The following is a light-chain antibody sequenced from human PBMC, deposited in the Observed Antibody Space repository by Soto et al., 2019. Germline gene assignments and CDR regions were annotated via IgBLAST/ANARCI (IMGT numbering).Light chain of an antibody. CDR1: QTVNSSY. V-gene: IGKV3-20*01. Sequence: EIVLTQSPGTLSLSPWERATLSCRASQTVNSSYLAWYQQKPGQAPRLLIYGASGRATGIPDRFSGSGSGTDFTLTISRLEPEDFAVYYCQQYGSSPLYTFGQGTKLEIK. J-gene: IGKJ2*01. CDR3: QQYGSSPLYT. CDR2: GAS.